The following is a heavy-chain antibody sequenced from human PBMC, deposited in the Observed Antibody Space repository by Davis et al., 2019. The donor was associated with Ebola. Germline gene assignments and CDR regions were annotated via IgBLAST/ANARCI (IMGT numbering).Heavy chain of an antibody. J-gene: IGHJ6*02. CDR2: ISYDGSNK. Sequence: PARSLTPSCPASALTLSSYGMHWVRQAPGKGLEWVAVISYDGSNKYYAGSVKGRFTISRDNSKNTLYLQMNSLRAEDTAVYYCANAPTTVTTLGMDVWGQGTTVTVSS. CDR1: ALTLSSYG. CDR3: ANAPTTVTTLGMDV. V-gene: IGHV3-30*18. D-gene: IGHD4-11*01.